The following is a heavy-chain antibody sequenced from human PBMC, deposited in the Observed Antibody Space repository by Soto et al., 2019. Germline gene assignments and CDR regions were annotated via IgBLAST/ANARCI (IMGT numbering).Heavy chain of an antibody. CDR3: ARTYYDSLYYYYYMDV. CDR1: GGSISSYY. D-gene: IGHD3-3*01. V-gene: IGHV4-59*08. Sequence: QVQLQESGPGLVKPSETLSLTCTVSGGSISSYYWSWIRQPPGKGLEWIGYIYYSGSTNYNPSLKSRVTISVDTSKNQFSLKLSSVTAADTAVYYCARTYYDSLYYYYYMDVWGKGTTVTVSS. J-gene: IGHJ6*03. CDR2: IYYSGST.